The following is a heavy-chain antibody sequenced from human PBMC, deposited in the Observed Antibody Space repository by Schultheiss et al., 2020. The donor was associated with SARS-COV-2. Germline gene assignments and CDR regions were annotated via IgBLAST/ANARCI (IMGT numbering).Heavy chain of an antibody. J-gene: IGHJ4*02. CDR1: GFTFNNFA. D-gene: IGHD2-21*01. CDR3: ATPPRGETSNY. CDR2: VGGDGGRT. V-gene: IGHV3-23*01. Sequence: GGSLRLSCTASGFTFNNFAMSWVRRAPGKGLEWVSAVGGDGGRTYYADSVKGRFTISRDNSQSTLYLQMNSLRAEDTAVYYCATPPRGETSNYWGQGTLVTVSS.